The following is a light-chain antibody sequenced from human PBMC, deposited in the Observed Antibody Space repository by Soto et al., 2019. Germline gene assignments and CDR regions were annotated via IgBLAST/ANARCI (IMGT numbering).Light chain of an antibody. Sequence: EIVLTQSPATLSLSPGERATLSCRASQSVSSYLVWYQQKPGQVPRLLIYDASNRATGIPARFGGSGSGTEFTLTISGLEPEDSAVYYCQQRSDWPSTFGGGTKVEIK. J-gene: IGKJ4*01. CDR1: QSVSSY. CDR3: QQRSDWPST. V-gene: IGKV3-11*01. CDR2: DAS.